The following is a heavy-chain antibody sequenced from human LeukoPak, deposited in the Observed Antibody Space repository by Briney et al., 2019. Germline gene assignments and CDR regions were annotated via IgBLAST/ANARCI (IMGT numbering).Heavy chain of an antibody. Sequence: GGSLGLSCAASGFTFANHAMSWVRQTPGKGLEWVSAISGGGDITYYADSVTGRFTISRDNAKDTLFLQMHSLRPGDTAVYYCVIEDTPATANYWGEGTLVTISS. V-gene: IGHV3-23*01. J-gene: IGHJ4*02. D-gene: IGHD2-21*02. CDR2: ISGGGDIT. CDR3: VIEDTPATANY. CDR1: GFTFANHA.